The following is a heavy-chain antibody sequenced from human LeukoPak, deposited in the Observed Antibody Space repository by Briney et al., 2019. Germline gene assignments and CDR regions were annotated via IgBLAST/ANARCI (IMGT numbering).Heavy chain of an antibody. CDR1: EFTFGDFA. J-gene: IGHJ5*02. D-gene: IGHD3-22*01. Sequence: PGGSLRLSCTASEFTFGDFAISWVRQAPGKGLEWLGFIRSKDNDGTTDYAASVKGRFTISRDDSKNTLYLQMNSLKTEDTAVYYCTSGAMLVSWGQGTLVTVSS. CDR2: IRSKDNDGTT. V-gene: IGHV3-49*04. CDR3: TSGAMLVS.